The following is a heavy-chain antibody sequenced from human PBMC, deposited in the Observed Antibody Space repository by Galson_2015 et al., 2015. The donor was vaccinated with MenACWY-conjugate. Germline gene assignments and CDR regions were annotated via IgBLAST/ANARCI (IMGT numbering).Heavy chain of an antibody. CDR1: GFTISSYW. CDR3: TRQPESYSHGMDV. Sequence: SLRLSCAAPGFTISSYWMTWVRRAPGKGLEWVANIKQDGSATYYVDSVKGRFTISRDNAKNSLYLQVSSLRVEDTAVYYCTRQPESYSHGMDVWGQGTTVTVSS. CDR2: IKQDGSAT. V-gene: IGHV3-7*03. J-gene: IGHJ6*02. D-gene: IGHD2-21*01.